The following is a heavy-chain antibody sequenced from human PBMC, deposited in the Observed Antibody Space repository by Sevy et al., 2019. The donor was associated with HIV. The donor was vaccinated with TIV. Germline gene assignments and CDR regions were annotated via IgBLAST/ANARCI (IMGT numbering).Heavy chain of an antibody. D-gene: IGHD2-2*01. CDR1: GFTFSSYD. J-gene: IGHJ6*02. CDR3: ARDEDIVVVPAAKGSRYGMDV. CDR2: ISYDGSNN. Sequence: GGYLRLSCAASGFTFSSYDMHWVRQAPGKGLEWVADISYDGSNNYYAYSGNGRFTISRDNSKNTLYLQMNSLRAEDTDVDYCARDEDIVVVPAAKGSRYGMDVWGQGTTVTVSS. V-gene: IGHV3-30-3*01.